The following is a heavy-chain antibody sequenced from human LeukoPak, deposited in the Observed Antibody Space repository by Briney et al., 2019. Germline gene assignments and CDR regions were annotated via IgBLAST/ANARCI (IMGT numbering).Heavy chain of an antibody. Sequence: GGSLRLSCAASGFTFSSYWMSWVRQAPGKGLEWVANIKQDGGEKYYVDSVKGRFTISRDNAKSSLYLQMNSLRAEDTAVYYCAGLDWMMGYGSGSYYSNWFDPWGQGTLVTVSS. CDR1: GFTFSSYW. D-gene: IGHD3-10*01. V-gene: IGHV3-7*03. J-gene: IGHJ5*02. CDR2: IKQDGGEK. CDR3: AGLDWMMGYGSGSYYSNWFDP.